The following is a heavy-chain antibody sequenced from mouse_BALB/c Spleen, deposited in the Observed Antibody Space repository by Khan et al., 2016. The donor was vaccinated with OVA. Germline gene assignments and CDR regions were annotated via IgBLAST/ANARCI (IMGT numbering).Heavy chain of an antibody. V-gene: IGHV1-63*02. CDR1: GYTFTNYW. Sequence: VELVESGAELVRPGTSVKMSCKIAGYTFTNYWIGWVKQRPGHGLEWIGDIYSGSGNTHYNEKFKGKASLTADTSSSTASTHPSSLPSDDSAIYYYARPYYYGRSYDTMDAWGQWTSVSVSS. D-gene: IGHD1-1*01. CDR2: IYSGSGNT. J-gene: IGHJ4*01. CDR3: ARPYYYGRSYDTMDA.